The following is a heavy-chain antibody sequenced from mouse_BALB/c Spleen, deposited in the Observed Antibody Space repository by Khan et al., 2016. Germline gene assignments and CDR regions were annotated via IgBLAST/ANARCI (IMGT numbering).Heavy chain of an antibody. CDR2: INTYTGEP. J-gene: IGHJ4*01. V-gene: IGHV9-3-1*01. Sequence: QIQLVQSGPELKKPGETVKISCKASGYTFTNYGMNWVKQAPGKGLKWMGWINTYTGEPTYADDFKGRFAFSLETSASTAYLQIHNLKNEDTATYFCADSYYAMDYWGQGTSVTVSS. CDR3: ADSYYAMDY. CDR1: GYTFTNYG.